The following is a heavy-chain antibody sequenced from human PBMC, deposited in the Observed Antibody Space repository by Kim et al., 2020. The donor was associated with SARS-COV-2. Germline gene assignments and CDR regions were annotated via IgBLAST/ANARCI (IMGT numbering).Heavy chain of an antibody. CDR2: IYYSGST. CDR3: AQGYAFDI. J-gene: IGHJ3*02. D-gene: IGHD5-18*01. Sequence: SATLSLTCTVSGASITSYYWSWIRQPPGKGLEWIGYIYYSGSTNYNPSLRSRVTMSVDTSKNQFSLKLSSVTAADTAVYYCAQGYAFDIWGRGTMLTVSS. V-gene: IGHV4-59*01. CDR1: GASITSYY.